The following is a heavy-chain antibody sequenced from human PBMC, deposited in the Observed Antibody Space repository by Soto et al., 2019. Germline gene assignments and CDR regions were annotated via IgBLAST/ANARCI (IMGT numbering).Heavy chain of an antibody. CDR3: ARLNTAQYSSSWSYYYYYGMDV. V-gene: IGHV4-4*02. Sequence: SERRSRTWGVAGGSNSSSNWWSWGREPKGKGLEWIGEIYHSGSTNYNPSLKSRVTISVDKSNNQFSLKLSSVTAADTAVYYCARLNTAQYSSSWSYYYYYGMDVWGQGTTVTVSS. J-gene: IGHJ6*02. CDR1: GGSNSSSNW. D-gene: IGHD6-13*01. CDR2: IYHSGST.